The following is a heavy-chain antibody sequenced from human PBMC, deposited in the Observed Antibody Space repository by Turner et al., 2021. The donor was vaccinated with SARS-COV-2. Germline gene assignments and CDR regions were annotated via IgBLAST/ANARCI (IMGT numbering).Heavy chain of an antibody. CDR3: ARHSPELRGDFFDY. D-gene: IGHD1-26*01. V-gene: IGHV4-39*01. Sequence: QLQLQESGPGLVKPSETLSLTCPVPGGSISSSSYYWGWLRQPPGKGLEWIGSIYYSGSTYNNSSLKSRVTMSVDTSKNQFSLKLTSVTAADTAVYYCARHSPELRGDFFDYWGQGTLVTVSS. CDR1: GGSISSSSYY. CDR2: IYYSGST. J-gene: IGHJ4*02.